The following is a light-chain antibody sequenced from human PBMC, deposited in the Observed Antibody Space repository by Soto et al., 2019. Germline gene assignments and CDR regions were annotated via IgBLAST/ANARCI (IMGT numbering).Light chain of an antibody. CDR3: CSYAGRYTWV. CDR1: SSDVGSRNL. V-gene: IGLV2-23*02. Sequence: QSVLTQPDSGSGSPGQSITISCTGTSSDVGSRNLVSWYQQHPGKAPKLIIYEVTKWPSGVSNRFSGSNSGNTASLTIFGLQAEDEADYYCCSYAGRYTWVFGGGTQLTVL. CDR2: EVT. J-gene: IGLJ3*02.